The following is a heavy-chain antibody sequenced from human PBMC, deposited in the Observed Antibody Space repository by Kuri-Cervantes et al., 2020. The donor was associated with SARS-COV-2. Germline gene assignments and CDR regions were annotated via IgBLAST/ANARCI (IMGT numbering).Heavy chain of an antibody. CDR3: ARDGGLHEGYSYGYIDY. V-gene: IGHV4-61*01. CDR2: IYYSGST. Sequence: SETLSLTCTVSGGSISSGSYYWSWIRQPPGKGLEWIGYIYYSGSTNYNPSLKSRVTMSVDTSKNQFSLKLSSVTAADTAVYYCARDGGLHEGYSYGYIDYWGQGTLVTVSS. J-gene: IGHJ4*02. CDR1: GGSISSGSYY. D-gene: IGHD5-18*01.